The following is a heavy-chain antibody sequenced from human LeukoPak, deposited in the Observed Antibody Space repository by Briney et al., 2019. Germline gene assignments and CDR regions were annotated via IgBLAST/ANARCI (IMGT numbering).Heavy chain of an antibody. CDR1: GFSFRDFG. D-gene: IGHD6-6*01. CDR3: ARGYSTSSYSHYYYYMDV. Sequence: PGGSLRLACAASGFSFRDFGMNWVRQAPGKGLEWLSYISSSGSTLFYADSVKGRFTISRDNVNNSLYLQMNSLGVDDMGVYYYARGYSTSSYSHYYYYMDVWGKGTTVAVSS. CDR2: ISSSGSTL. V-gene: IGHV3-48*01. J-gene: IGHJ6*03.